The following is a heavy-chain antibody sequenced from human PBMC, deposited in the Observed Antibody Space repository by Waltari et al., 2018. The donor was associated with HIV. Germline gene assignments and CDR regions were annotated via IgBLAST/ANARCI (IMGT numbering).Heavy chain of an antibody. CDR2: IYYSGST. J-gene: IGHJ4*02. CDR1: GGSISSSSSY. Sequence: QLQLQESGPGLVKPSETLSLTCTVSGGSISSSSSYWGWIRQPPGKGLEWIGSIYYSGSTYYNPYLKSRVTISVDTSKNQFSLKLSSVTAADTAVYYCARVPYYYDSSGYTVWGQGTLVTVSS. CDR3: ARVPYYYDSSGYTV. V-gene: IGHV4-39*07. D-gene: IGHD3-22*01.